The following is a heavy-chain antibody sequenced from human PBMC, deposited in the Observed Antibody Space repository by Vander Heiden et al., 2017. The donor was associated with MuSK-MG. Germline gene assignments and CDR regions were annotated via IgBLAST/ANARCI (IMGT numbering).Heavy chain of an antibody. CDR3: ARDFHSSGWVYFDY. D-gene: IGHD6-19*01. CDR1: GFTFSSYG. J-gene: IGHJ4*02. V-gene: IGHV3-33*01. CDR2: IGYDGSNK. Sequence: QVQLVESGGGVVQPGRSLRLSCAASGFTFSSYGMHWVRQAPGKGLEWVAVIGYDGSNKYYADSVKGRFTISRDNSKNTLYLQMNSLRAEDTAVYYCARDFHSSGWVYFDYWGQGTRVTVSS.